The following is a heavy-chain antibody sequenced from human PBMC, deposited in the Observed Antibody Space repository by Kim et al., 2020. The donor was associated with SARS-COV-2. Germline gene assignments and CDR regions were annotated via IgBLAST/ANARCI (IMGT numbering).Heavy chain of an antibody. J-gene: IGHJ6*02. V-gene: IGHV4-30-4*01. CDR1: GGSISSGDYY. D-gene: IGHD3-9*01. CDR3: TSLSYYDILTGYYSDGMDV. Sequence: SETLSLTCTVSGGSISSGDYYWSWIRQPPGKGLEWIGYIYYSGSTYYNPSLKSRVTISVDTSKNQFSLKLSSVTAADTAVYYCTSLSYYDILTGYYSDGMDVWGQGTTVTVSS. CDR2: IYYSGST.